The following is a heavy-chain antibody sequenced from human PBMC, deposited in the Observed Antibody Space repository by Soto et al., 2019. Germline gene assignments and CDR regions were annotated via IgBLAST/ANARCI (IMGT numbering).Heavy chain of an antibody. J-gene: IGHJ4*02. D-gene: IGHD3-22*01. CDR1: GFTFSNAW. V-gene: IGHV3-15*07. CDR3: TPTSGSYYDSSGYKARSFGPDY. CDR2: IKSKTDGGTT. Sequence: GGSLRLSCAASGFTFSNAWMNWVRQAPGKGLEWVGRIKSKTDGGTTDYAAPVKGRFTISRDDSKNTLYLQMNSLKTEDTAVYYCTPTSGSYYDSSGYKARSFGPDYWGQGTLVTVSS.